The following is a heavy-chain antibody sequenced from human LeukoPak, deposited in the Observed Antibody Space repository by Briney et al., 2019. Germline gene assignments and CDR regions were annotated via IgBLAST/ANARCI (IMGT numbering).Heavy chain of an antibody. D-gene: IGHD4-17*01. CDR1: GFTFSNYA. Sequence: PAGSLRLSCAPSGFTFSNYAMSWVRQAPGRGLEWVSAISASGGSTYYADSVRGRFTIPRDNSKNTLYMQMNSLRAEDTAIYYCAKFNAMTTLTPFDYWGQGTLVTVSP. V-gene: IGHV3-23*01. CDR2: ISASGGST. J-gene: IGHJ4*02. CDR3: AKFNAMTTLTPFDY.